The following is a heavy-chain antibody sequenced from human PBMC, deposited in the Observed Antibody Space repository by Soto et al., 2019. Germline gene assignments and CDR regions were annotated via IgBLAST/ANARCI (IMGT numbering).Heavy chain of an antibody. J-gene: IGHJ4*02. CDR3: ARQSFSSWNYWSLGY. CDR1: GYSFTSYW. V-gene: IGHV5-10-1*01. D-gene: IGHD1-7*01. CDR2: IDPSDSYT. Sequence: GESLKISCKGSGYSFTSYWISWVRQMPGKGLEWMGRIDPSDSYTNYSPSFQGHVTISADKSISTAYLQWSSLKASDTAMYYCARQSFSSWNYWSLGYWGQGTLVTVSS.